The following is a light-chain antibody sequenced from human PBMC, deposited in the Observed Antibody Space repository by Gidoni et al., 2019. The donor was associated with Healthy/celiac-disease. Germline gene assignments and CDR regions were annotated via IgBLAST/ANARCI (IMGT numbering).Light chain of an antibody. Sequence: EIVLPQSPATLSLSPGERATLSCRASQSVSSYLAWYQQKPGQAPRLLIYDASNRATGIPARFSGSGSGTDFTLTISSLEPEDFAVYYCQHRSNWPTWTFGQGTKVEIK. CDR3: QHRSNWPTWT. V-gene: IGKV3-11*01. CDR1: QSVSSY. J-gene: IGKJ1*01. CDR2: DAS.